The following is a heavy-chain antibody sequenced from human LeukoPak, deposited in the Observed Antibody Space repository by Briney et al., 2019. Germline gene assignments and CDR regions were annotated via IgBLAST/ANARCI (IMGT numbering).Heavy chain of an antibody. V-gene: IGHV4-59*01. D-gene: IGHD2-2*01. CDR1: GGSSRGFY. Sequence: SEALSLTCTVSGGSSRGFYWNWIGQPPGKGLEWVGHIYSSGTTDYNTSLKRRVTISVETSKSQFSLKLTSVTAADTAVYYCARAGGGCRRTSCPIPYYGLDVWGQGTTVTVSS. J-gene: IGHJ6*02. CDR2: IYSSGTT. CDR3: ARAGGGCRRTSCPIPYYGLDV.